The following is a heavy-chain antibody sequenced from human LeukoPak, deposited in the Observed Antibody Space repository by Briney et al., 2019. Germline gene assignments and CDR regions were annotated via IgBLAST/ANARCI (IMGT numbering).Heavy chain of an antibody. V-gene: IGHV3-15*01. CDR2: IKSKTDGGTT. CDR3: TTALRYFDWLSIDY. J-gene: IGHJ4*02. CDR1: GFTFSSYA. D-gene: IGHD3-9*01. Sequence: GGSLRLSCAASGFTFSSYAMSWVRQAPGKGLEWVGRIKSKTDGGTTDYAAPVKGRFTISRDDSKNTLYLQMNSLKTEDTAVYYCTTALRYFDWLSIDYWGQGTLVTVSS.